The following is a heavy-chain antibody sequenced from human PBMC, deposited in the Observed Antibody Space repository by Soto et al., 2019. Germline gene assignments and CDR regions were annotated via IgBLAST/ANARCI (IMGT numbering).Heavy chain of an antibody. V-gene: IGHV1-18*01. CDR3: ARDPYLGDHQY. D-gene: IGHD3-16*01. CDR1: GYTFTTYG. Sequence: QVQLVQSGGEVKKPGASVKVSCKTSGYTFTTYGISWVRQAPGQGLEWVGWISAYSGQTHYAQKFQGKVTMTTDTSTNTASLERRSLRSDDTAVYYCARDPYLGDHQYWGQGTLVTVSS. J-gene: IGHJ4*02. CDR2: ISAYSGQT.